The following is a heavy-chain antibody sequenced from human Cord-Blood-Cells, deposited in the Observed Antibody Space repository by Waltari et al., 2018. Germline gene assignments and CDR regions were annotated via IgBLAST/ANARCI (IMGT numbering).Heavy chain of an antibody. V-gene: IGHV4-39*01. J-gene: IGHJ3*02. Sequence: QLQLQESGPGLVKPSETLSLTCTVSGGSISSSSYYWGWIRQPPGKGLEWIGSIYYSGSTYDNPPLKSRVTISVDTSKNQFSLKLSSVTAADTAVYYCAREVYKEYSSSSYAFDIWGQGTMVTVSS. D-gene: IGHD6-6*01. CDR2: IYYSGST. CDR1: GGSISSSSYY. CDR3: AREVYKEYSSSSYAFDI.